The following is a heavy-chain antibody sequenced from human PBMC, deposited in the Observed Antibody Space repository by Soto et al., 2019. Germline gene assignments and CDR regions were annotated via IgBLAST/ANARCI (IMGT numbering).Heavy chain of an antibody. CDR2: IYHSGST. V-gene: IGHV4-30-2*01. D-gene: IGHD4-17*01. CDR1: GGSISSGGYS. Sequence: SETLSLTCAVSGGSISSGGYSWSWIRQPPGKGPEWIGYIYHSGSTYYNPSLKSRVTISVDRSKNQFSLKLSSVTAADTAVYYCARVGSPYGDYGGGYYYYGMDVWGQGTTVTVS. CDR3: ARVGSPYGDYGGGYYYYGMDV. J-gene: IGHJ6*02.